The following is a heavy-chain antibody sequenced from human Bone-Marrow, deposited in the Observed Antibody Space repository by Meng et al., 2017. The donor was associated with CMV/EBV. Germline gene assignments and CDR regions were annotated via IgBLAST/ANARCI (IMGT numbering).Heavy chain of an antibody. D-gene: IGHD6-13*01. CDR3: AKGGARSSSWYMDY. V-gene: IGHV3-23*03. J-gene: IGHJ4*02. CDR1: EFTFSNYV. CDR2: IYGATTST. Sequence: GGSLRLSCAASEFTFSNYVMNWVRQAPGKGLEWVSVIYGATTSTYYADSVKGRFTISRDDSKNTLYLQMNSLRVEDTAVYYCAKGGARSSSWYMDYWGKGTLVPVSS.